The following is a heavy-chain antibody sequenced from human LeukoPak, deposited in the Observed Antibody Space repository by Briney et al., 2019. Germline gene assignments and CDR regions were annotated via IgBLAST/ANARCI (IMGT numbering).Heavy chain of an antibody. Sequence: GGSLRLSCTASGFTFSNYAMHWVSQAPGKWLEWGAVISYDGSNQYYADSVKGRFTISRDNSKNTLYLQMNSLRPEDTAVYYCFFPGVTGKVYWGQGTLVSVSS. V-gene: IGHV3-30-3*01. J-gene: IGHJ4*02. CDR3: FFPGVTGKVY. CDR1: GFTFSNYA. CDR2: ISYDGSNQ. D-gene: IGHD1-20*01.